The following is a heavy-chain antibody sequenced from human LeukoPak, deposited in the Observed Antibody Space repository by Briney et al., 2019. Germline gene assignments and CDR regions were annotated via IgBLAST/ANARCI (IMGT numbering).Heavy chain of an antibody. CDR2: ISAYNGNT. CDR1: GYTFTSYG. J-gene: IGHJ4*02. V-gene: IGHV1-18*01. CDR3: ARGPIFSSGYYQQEGPPDY. D-gene: IGHD3-22*01. Sequence: ASVKVSCKASGYTFTSYGISWVRQAPGQGLEWMGWISAYNGNTNYAQKLQGRVTMTTDTSTSTAYMELRSLRSDDTAVYYCARGPIFSSGYYQQEGPPDYWGQGTLVTVSS.